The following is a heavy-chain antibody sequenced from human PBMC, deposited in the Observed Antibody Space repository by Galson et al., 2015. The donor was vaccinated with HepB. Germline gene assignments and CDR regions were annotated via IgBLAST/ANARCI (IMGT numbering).Heavy chain of an antibody. CDR1: GFTFSTYP. CDR2: ISGSGEKT. D-gene: IGHD2-2*01. Sequence: SLRLSCAASGFTFSTYPMTWVRKAPGKGLEWVSAISGSGEKTYYAVSVKGRFTISRDNSKNTLYLQMNNLRAEDTAVYYCAKDGVGYCTSSSCLGVVFDIWGQGTMVTVSS. CDR3: AKDGVGYCTSSSCLGVVFDI. J-gene: IGHJ3*02. V-gene: IGHV3-23*01.